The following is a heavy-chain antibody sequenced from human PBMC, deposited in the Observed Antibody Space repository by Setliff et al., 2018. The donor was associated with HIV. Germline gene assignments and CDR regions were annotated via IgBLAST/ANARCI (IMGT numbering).Heavy chain of an antibody. Sequence: GGSLRLSCAASGFTFSSYSMNWVRQAPGKGLEWVSSISSSSSYIYYADSAKGRFTISRDNAKNSLYLQMNSLRAEDTGVYYCANYYHSSGGYAFDTWGQGTMVTVS. J-gene: IGHJ3*02. CDR3: ANYYHSSGGYAFDT. V-gene: IGHV3-21*04. D-gene: IGHD3-22*01. CDR2: ISSSSSYI. CDR1: GFTFSSYS.